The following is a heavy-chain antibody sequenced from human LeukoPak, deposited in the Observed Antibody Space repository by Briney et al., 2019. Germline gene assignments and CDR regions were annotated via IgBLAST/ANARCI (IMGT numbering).Heavy chain of an antibody. V-gene: IGHV3-30*18. J-gene: IGHJ6*02. Sequence: PGGSLRLSCAAPGFTFSSYGMHWVRQAPGKGLEWVAVISYDGSNKYYADSVKGRFTISRDNSKNTLYLQMNSLRAEDTAVYYCAKPRYSGFYYGMDVWGQGTTVTVSS. CDR3: AKPRYSGFYYGMDV. D-gene: IGHD2-15*01. CDR1: GFTFSSYG. CDR2: ISYDGSNK.